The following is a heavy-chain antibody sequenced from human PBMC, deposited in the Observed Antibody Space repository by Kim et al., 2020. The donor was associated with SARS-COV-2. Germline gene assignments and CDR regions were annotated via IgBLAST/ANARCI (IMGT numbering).Heavy chain of an antibody. Sequence: GGSLRLSCAASGFTFSSYEMNWVRQAPGKGLEWVSYISVSGTTHYADSVKGRLTISRDNAKNSLYLQMNSLRAEDTAVYYCARIGYCSGGTCIWGQGTLVTVSS. J-gene: IGHJ4*02. D-gene: IGHD2-15*01. CDR1: GFTFSSYE. V-gene: IGHV3-48*03. CDR3: ARIGYCSGGTCI. CDR2: ISVSGTT.